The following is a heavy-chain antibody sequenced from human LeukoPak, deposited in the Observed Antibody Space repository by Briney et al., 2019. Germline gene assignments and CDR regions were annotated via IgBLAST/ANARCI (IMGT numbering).Heavy chain of an antibody. Sequence: GGSLRLSCAASGFTFSSYDMHWVRQATGKGLEWVSAIGTAGDTYYPGSVKGRFTIPRENAKNSLYLQMNSPRAEDTAVYYCARGVFKSTYYYGSGSPGDVWGQGTTVTVSS. J-gene: IGHJ6*02. CDR1: GFTFSSYD. CDR2: IGTAGDT. CDR3: ARGVFKSTYYYGSGSPGDV. D-gene: IGHD3-10*01. V-gene: IGHV3-13*01.